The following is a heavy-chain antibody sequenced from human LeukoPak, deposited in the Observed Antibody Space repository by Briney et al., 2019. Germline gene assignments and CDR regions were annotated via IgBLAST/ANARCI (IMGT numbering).Heavy chain of an antibody. CDR2: INHSGST. CDR3: ASYGDRLLYFDY. Sequence: KPSETLSLTCAVYGGSFSGYYWSWIRQPPEKGLEWIGEINHSGSTNYNPSLKSRVTISVDMSKNQFSLKLSSVTAADTAVYYCASYGDRLLYFDYWGQGTLVTVSS. V-gene: IGHV4-34*01. D-gene: IGHD4-17*01. J-gene: IGHJ4*02. CDR1: GGSFSGYY.